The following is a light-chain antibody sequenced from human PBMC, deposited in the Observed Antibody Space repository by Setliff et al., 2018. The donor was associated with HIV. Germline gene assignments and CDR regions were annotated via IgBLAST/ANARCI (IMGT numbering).Light chain of an antibody. Sequence: QSALTQPASVSGSPGQSITISCTGTSSDVGGYKYVYWYQQHPGKAPKLMIYEVNNRPSGISIRFSGSKSGNTASLTISGLQAEDEADYYCSSYTSRNTVVFGTGTKVTVL. CDR1: SSDVGGYKY. V-gene: IGLV2-14*01. CDR2: EVN. CDR3: SSYTSRNTVV. J-gene: IGLJ1*01.